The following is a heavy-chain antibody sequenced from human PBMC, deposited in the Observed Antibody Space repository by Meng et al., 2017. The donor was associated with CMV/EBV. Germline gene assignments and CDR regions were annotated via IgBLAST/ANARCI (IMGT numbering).Heavy chain of an antibody. CDR1: GGSFSGYY. CDR3: ARGSRRLPRFNWFDP. J-gene: IGHJ5*02. V-gene: IGHV4-34*01. CDR2: INHSGST. Sequence: QVQLRREGEGLLTPSETLSPTCAVYGGSFSGYYWSWIRQPPGKGLEWIGEINHSGSTNYNPSLKSRVTISVDTSKNQFSLKLSSVTAADTAVYYCARGSRRLPRFNWFDPWGQGTLVTVSS. D-gene: IGHD3-3*01.